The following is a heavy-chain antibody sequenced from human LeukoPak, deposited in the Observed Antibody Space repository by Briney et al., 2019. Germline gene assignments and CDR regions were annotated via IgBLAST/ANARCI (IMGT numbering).Heavy chain of an antibody. D-gene: IGHD5-12*01. CDR2: INPNSGGT. Sequence: ASAKVSCKASGYTFTGYYMHWVRQAPGQGLEWMGRINPNSGGTNYAQKFQGRVTMTRDTSISTAYMELSRLRSDDTAVYYCARDRVRIVATIWNWFDPWGQGTLVTVSS. J-gene: IGHJ5*02. CDR1: GYTFTGYY. CDR3: ARDRVRIVATIWNWFDP. V-gene: IGHV1-2*06.